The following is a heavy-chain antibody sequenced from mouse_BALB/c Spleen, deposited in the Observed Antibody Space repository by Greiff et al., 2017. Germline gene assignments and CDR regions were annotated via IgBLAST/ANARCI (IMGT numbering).Heavy chain of an antibody. CDR2: ISDGGSYT. CDR3: AREGNYPFAY. Sequence: EVKLVESGGGLVKPGGSLKLSCAASGFTFSDYYMYWVRQTPEKRLEWVATISDGGSYTYYPDSVKGRFTISRDNAKNNLYLQMSSLKSEDTAMYYCAREGNYPFAYWGQGTLVTVSA. D-gene: IGHD2-1*01. V-gene: IGHV5-4*02. J-gene: IGHJ3*01. CDR1: GFTFSDYY.